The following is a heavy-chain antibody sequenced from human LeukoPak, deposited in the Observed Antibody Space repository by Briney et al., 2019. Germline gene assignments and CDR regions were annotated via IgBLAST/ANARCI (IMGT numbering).Heavy chain of an antibody. D-gene: IGHD2-8*01. J-gene: IGHJ5*02. Sequence: GGSLRLSCAVSGFTFSSYWMSWVRQAPGKGLEWVANIKEDGTEKYYQDSVKGRFTISRDNAKNSLYLQMNSLRAEDTAVYYCAKWDNWFDPWGQGTLVTVSS. CDR3: AKWDNWFDP. CDR2: IKEDGTEK. CDR1: GFTFSSYW. V-gene: IGHV3-7*01.